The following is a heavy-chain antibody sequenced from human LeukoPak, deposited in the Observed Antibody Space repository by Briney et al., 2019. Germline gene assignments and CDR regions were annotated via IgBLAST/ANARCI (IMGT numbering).Heavy chain of an antibody. CDR3: AKAEYQLLWGYYFDY. J-gene: IGHJ4*02. Sequence: GGSLRLSCAASGFTFSSYAMHWVRQAPGKGLEWVAVISYDGSNKYYADSVKGRFTISRDNSKNTLYLQMNSLRAEDTAVYYCAKAEYQLLWGYYFDYWGQGTLVTVSS. D-gene: IGHD2-2*01. CDR2: ISYDGSNK. V-gene: IGHV3-30*04. CDR1: GFTFSSYA.